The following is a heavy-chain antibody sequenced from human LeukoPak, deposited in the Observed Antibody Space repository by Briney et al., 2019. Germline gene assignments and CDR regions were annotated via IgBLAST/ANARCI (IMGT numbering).Heavy chain of an antibody. CDR1: GGSISSGDYY. D-gene: IGHD6-19*01. CDR3: ARAQWYSPIDY. V-gene: IGHV4-30-4*01. CDR2: IYYSGST. Sequence: SETLSLTCTVSGGSISSGDYYWSWIRQPPGKGLEWIGYIYYSGSTYYNPSLKSRVTISVDTSKNQFSLKLSSVTTADTAVYYCARAQWYSPIDYWGQGTLDTVSS. J-gene: IGHJ4*02.